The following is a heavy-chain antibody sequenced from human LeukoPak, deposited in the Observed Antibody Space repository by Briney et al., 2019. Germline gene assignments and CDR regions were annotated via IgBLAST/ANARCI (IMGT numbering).Heavy chain of an antibody. D-gene: IGHD1-14*01. CDR3: ARDRHTYRTGMEFDY. V-gene: IGHV3-48*02. CDR1: GFTFSSYS. CDR2: ISSSSSTI. J-gene: IGHJ4*02. Sequence: PGGSLRLSCAASGFTFSSYSMNWVRQAPGKGLEWVSYISSSSSTIYHADSVKGRFTISRDNAKNSLYLQMNSLRDEDTAVYYCARDRHTYRTGMEFDYWGQGTLVTVSS.